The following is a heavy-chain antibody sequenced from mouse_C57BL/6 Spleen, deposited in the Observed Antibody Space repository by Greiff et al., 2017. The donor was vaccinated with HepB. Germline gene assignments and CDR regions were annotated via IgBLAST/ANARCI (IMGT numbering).Heavy chain of an antibody. D-gene: IGHD2-2*01. Sequence: ESGPGLVKPSQSLSLTCSVTGYSITSGYYWNWIRQFPGNKLEWMGYISYDGSNNYNPSLKNRISITRDTSKNQFFLKLNSVTTEDTATYYCAREGGLRLEDYAMDYWGQGTSVTVSS. CDR1: GYSITSGYY. V-gene: IGHV3-6*01. J-gene: IGHJ4*01. CDR2: ISYDGSN. CDR3: AREGGLRLEDYAMDY.